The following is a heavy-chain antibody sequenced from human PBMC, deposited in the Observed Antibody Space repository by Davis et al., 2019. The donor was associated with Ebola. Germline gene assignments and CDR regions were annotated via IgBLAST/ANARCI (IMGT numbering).Heavy chain of an antibody. J-gene: IGHJ4*02. CDR1: GGTFSSYA. CDR3: ARGSGPRVTTSVDLDY. V-gene: IGHV1-18*01. CDR2: ISAYYGYT. D-gene: IGHD4-17*01. Sequence: ASVKVSCKASGGTFSSYAISWVRQAPGQGLEWMGWISAYYGYTEYAQKLQGRITMTTDTSTSTAYMELRSLSSDDTAVYYCARGSGPRVTTSVDLDYWGQGTLVIVSS.